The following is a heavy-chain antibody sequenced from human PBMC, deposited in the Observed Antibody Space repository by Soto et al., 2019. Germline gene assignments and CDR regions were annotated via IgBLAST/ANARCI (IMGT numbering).Heavy chain of an antibody. CDR3: ARGYGDYVLDY. J-gene: IGHJ4*02. Sequence: QVQLQESGPGLVKPSETLSLTCTVSGVSISGYYWSWIRHPPGKGLEWIGYIYYSGSTNYNPSLKSRVTISVDTSKNQFSLKLSSVTAADTAVYYCARGYGDYVLDYWGQGTLVTVSS. CDR2: IYYSGST. CDR1: GVSISGYY. V-gene: IGHV4-59*01. D-gene: IGHD4-17*01.